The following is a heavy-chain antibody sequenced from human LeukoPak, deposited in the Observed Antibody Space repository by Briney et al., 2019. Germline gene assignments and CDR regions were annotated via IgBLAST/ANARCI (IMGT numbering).Heavy chain of an antibody. V-gene: IGHV4-59*01. CDR2: IYYSGST. CDR1: GGSISSYY. CDR3: ARDLSYDSSGYYPEYYFDY. D-gene: IGHD3-22*01. Sequence: SETLSLTCTVSGGSISSYYWGWIRQPPGKGLEWIGYIYYSGSTNYNPSLKSRVTISVDTSKNQFSLKLSSVTAADTAVYYCARDLSYDSSGYYPEYYFDYWGQGTLVTVSS. J-gene: IGHJ4*02.